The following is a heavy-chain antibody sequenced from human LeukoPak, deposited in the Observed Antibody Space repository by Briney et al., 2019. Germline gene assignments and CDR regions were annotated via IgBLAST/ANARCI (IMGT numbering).Heavy chain of an antibody. D-gene: IGHD3-3*01. V-gene: IGHV4-31*03. J-gene: IGHJ5*02. CDR2: IYYSGST. Sequence: PSQTLSLTCTVSGGSISSGGYYWSWIRQHPGKGLEWIGYIYYSGSTYYNPSLKSRVTISVDTSKNQFSLKLSSVTAADTAVYYCATGTGYDFWSGYLDNWFDPWGQGTLVTVSS. CDR1: GGSISSGGYY. CDR3: ATGTGYDFWSGYLDNWFDP.